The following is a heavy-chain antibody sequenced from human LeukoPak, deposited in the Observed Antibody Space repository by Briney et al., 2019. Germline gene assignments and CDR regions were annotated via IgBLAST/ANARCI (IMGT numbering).Heavy chain of an antibody. Sequence: SETLSLTCTVSGGSISSYYWSWIRQPPGKGLEWIGYIYYSGSTNYNPSLKSRVTISVDTSKNQFSLKLSSVTAADTAVYYCARSRKVAGPFDYWGQGTLVTASS. V-gene: IGHV4-59*01. D-gene: IGHD6-19*01. J-gene: IGHJ4*02. CDR3: ARSRKVAGPFDY. CDR1: GGSISSYY. CDR2: IYYSGST.